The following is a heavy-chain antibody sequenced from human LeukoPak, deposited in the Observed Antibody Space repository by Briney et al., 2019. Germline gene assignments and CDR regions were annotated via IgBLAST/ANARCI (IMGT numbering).Heavy chain of an antibody. CDR2: ISTSGEST. D-gene: IGHD3-10*01. CDR1: AFTFSSYG. V-gene: IGHV3-23*01. J-gene: IGHJ4*02. CDR3: AKGSGNGYGSGPFDY. Sequence: GGSLRLSCAASAFTFSSYGMSWVRQAPGQGLEWVSAISTSGESTYYADSVKGHFTISRDNSKNTLYLQMNSLRAEDTAIYFCAKGSGNGYGSGPFDYWGQGTLVTVSS.